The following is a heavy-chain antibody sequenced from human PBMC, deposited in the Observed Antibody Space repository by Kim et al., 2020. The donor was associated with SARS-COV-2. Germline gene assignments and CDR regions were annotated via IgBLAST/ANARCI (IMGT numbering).Heavy chain of an antibody. J-gene: IGHJ4*02. V-gene: IGHV4-30-2*05. Sequence: PSLKSRVTISVNTSKNQFTLKLSSVTAADTAVYYCARTQFDRLLSLYFDYWGQGTLVTVSS. CDR3: ARTQFDRLLSLYFDY. D-gene: IGHD2-2*01.